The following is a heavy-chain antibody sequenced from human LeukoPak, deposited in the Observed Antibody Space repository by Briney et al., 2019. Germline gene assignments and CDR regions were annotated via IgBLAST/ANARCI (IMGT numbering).Heavy chain of an antibody. D-gene: IGHD6-13*01. J-gene: IGHJ3*02. Sequence: GGSLRLSCAASGFTFSSYAMHWVRQAPGKGLEWVAVISYDGSNKYYADSVKGRFTISRDNSKNTLYLQMNSLRAEDTAVYYCARVSSTSSWYRRTQWDAFDIWGQGTMVTVSS. CDR2: ISYDGSNK. CDR3: ARVSSTSSWYRRTQWDAFDI. V-gene: IGHV3-30-3*01. CDR1: GFTFSSYA.